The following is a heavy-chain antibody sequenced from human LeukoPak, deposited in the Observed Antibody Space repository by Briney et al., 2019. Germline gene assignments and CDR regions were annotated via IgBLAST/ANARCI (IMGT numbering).Heavy chain of an antibody. Sequence: SETLSLTCSVSGGSVNSITYYWSWIRHPPGKGLEWIGFVYNSGSTNYNPSLKSRVTISVDTSKNKFSLKLTSVTAADTATYFCASRAKLYSGSGSPGDAFEIWGQGTMVTVSS. D-gene: IGHD3-10*01. V-gene: IGHV4-61*01. CDR1: GGSVNSITYY. CDR3: ASRAKLYSGSGSPGDAFEI. J-gene: IGHJ3*02. CDR2: VYNSGST.